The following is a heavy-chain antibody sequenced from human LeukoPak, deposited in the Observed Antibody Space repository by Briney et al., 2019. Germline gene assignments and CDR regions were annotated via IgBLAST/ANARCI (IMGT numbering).Heavy chain of an antibody. D-gene: IGHD3-22*01. CDR1: GGSFSGYY. CDR3: ARGRSSVRTMIVVVTRINWFDP. CDR2: INHSGST. Sequence: NASETLCLTCAVYGGSFSGYYWSWIRQPPGKGLEWIGEINHSGSTNYNPSLKSRVTISVDTSKNQFSLKLSSVTAADTAVYYCARGRSSVRTMIVVVTRINWFDPWGQGTLVTVSS. J-gene: IGHJ5*02. V-gene: IGHV4-34*01.